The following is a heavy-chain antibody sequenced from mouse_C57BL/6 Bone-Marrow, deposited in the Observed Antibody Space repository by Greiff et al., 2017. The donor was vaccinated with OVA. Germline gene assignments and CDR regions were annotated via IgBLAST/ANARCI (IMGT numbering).Heavy chain of an antibody. V-gene: IGHV3-1*01. D-gene: IGHD2-3*01. CDR3: ARKKCYDGYSWFPY. J-gene: IGHJ3*01. CDR2: IRYSGST. CDR1: GYSVTSGYD. Sequence: ESGPGMVKPSQSLSLTCTVTGYSVTSGYDWHWIRHFPGNKLEWMGYIRYSGSTNYNPSLKSRISITHDTSTNHFFLKLKSVTTEDTATYFCARKKCYDGYSWFPYWGQETLVTVSA.